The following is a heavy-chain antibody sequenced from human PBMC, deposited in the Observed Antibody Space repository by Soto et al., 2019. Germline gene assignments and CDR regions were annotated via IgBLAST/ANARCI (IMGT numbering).Heavy chain of an antibody. V-gene: IGHV1-69*08. D-gene: IGHD3-9*01. CDR3: ARDDHILTGTHAFDI. CDR2: IIPILGIA. J-gene: IGHJ3*02. CDR1: GGTFSSYT. Sequence: QVQLVQSGAEVKKPGSSVKVSCKASGGTFSSYTISWVRQAPGQGLEWMGRIIPILGIANYAQKFQGRVTITADKSTSTAYMELSSLRSEDTAVYYCARDDHILTGTHAFDIWGQGTMVTVSS.